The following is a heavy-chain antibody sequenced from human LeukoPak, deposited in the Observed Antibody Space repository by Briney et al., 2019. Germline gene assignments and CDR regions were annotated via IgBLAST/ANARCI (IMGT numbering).Heavy chain of an antibody. CDR1: GFTFSSYW. Sequence: GGSLRLSCAASGFTFSSYWMSWVRQAPGKGLEWLAVVSDDGTSKYYADSVKGRFTISRDNSKSTLYLQLNSLRGEDTAIYYCGRDSAITSGWHCGDYWGQGTLVTVS. CDR2: VSDDGTSK. V-gene: IGHV3-30-3*01. D-gene: IGHD6-19*01. CDR3: GRDSAITSGWHCGDY. J-gene: IGHJ4*02.